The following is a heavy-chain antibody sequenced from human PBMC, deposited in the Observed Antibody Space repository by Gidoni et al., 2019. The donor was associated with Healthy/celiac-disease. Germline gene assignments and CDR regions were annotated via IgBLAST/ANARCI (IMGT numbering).Heavy chain of an antibody. D-gene: IGHD4-17*01. J-gene: IGHJ4*02. V-gene: IGHV4-39*07. CDR1: GGSISSSSYY. CDR2: IYYSGST. CDR3: ASLVAPPPYGDYVGPFDY. Sequence: QLQLQESGPGLVKPSETLSLTCTVSGGSISSSSYYWGWIRQPPGKGLEWIGSIYYSGSTYYNPSLKSRVTISVDTSKNQFSLKLSSVTAADTAVYYCASLVAPPPYGDYVGPFDYWGQGTLVTVSS.